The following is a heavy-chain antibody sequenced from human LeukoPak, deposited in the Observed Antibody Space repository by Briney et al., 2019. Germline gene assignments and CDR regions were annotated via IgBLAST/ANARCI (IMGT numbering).Heavy chain of an antibody. D-gene: IGHD2/OR15-2a*01. Sequence: PSETLSLTCTVSGGSISSSSYYWGWIRQPPGKGLEWIGRIYTSGSTNYNPSLKSRVTISVDTSKNQFSLKLSSVTAADTAVYYCARAEYSFRLFDYWGQGTLVTVSS. J-gene: IGHJ4*02. CDR3: ARAEYSFRLFDY. CDR1: GGSISSSSYY. CDR2: IYTSGST. V-gene: IGHV4-61*02.